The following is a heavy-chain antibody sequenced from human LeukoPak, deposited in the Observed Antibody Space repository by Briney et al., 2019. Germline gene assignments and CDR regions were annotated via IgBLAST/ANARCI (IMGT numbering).Heavy chain of an antibody. V-gene: IGHV3-30*18. D-gene: IGHD3-22*01. J-gene: IGHJ4*02. CDR1: GFTVSGSY. Sequence: GGSLRLSCAASGFTVSGSYMSWVRQAPGKGLEWVALISYDGINKNYADSMKGRFSISRDNPKNTLYLQMNSLRAEDTAVYYCAKEMFLPYYYDSSGYPTPFDYWGQGTLVTVSS. CDR3: AKEMFLPYYYDSSGYPTPFDY. CDR2: ISYDGINK.